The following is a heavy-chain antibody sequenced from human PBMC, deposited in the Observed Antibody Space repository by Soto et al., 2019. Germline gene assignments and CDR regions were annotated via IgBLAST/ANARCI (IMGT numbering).Heavy chain of an antibody. CDR1: GFTFSSYW. D-gene: IGHD6-13*01. CDR3: ARAVREKLYSSSWYHSDY. J-gene: IGHJ4*02. Sequence: GVSLRLSCLASGFTFSSYWMSWVRQAPGKGLEWVANIKQDGSEKYYVDSVKGRFTISRDNAKNSLYLQMNSLRAEDTAVYYCARAVREKLYSSSWYHSDYRGQGTLVTVSS. V-gene: IGHV3-7*03. CDR2: IKQDGSEK.